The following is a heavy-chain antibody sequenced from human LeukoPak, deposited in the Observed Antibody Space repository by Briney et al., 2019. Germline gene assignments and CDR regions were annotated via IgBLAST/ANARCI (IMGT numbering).Heavy chain of an antibody. CDR3: ARRAAVRPYYYMDV. Sequence: GGSLRLSCVASGFTLSSYEMNWVRQAPGKGLEWVSYISSSGSTIYYADSVKGRFTISRDNAKNSLYLQMNSLRAEDTAVFFCARRAAVRPYYYMDVWGKGTTVTVSS. CDR2: ISSSGSTI. D-gene: IGHD6-13*01. V-gene: IGHV3-48*03. CDR1: GFTLSSYE. J-gene: IGHJ6*03.